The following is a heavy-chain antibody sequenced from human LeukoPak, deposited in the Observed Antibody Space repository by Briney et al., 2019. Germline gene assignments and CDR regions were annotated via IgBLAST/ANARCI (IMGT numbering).Heavy chain of an antibody. CDR3: AKDGSGYYYYMDV. D-gene: IGHD3-10*01. J-gene: IGHJ6*03. V-gene: IGHV3-30*02. Sequence: GWSLRLSCAESGFTFSSYGMHWVRQPPGKGLEWVAFIRYDGSNKYYADSVKGRFTIARDNSKNTLYLQMNSLRAEDTAVYYCAKDGSGYYYYMDVWGKGTTVTMSS. CDR2: IRYDGSNK. CDR1: GFTFSSYG.